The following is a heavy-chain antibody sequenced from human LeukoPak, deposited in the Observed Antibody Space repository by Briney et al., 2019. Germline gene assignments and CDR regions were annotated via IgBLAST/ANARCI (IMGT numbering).Heavy chain of an antibody. D-gene: IGHD1-14*01. CDR3: ARVRLQPRTLLDDAFDI. CDR1: GFTFDDYG. V-gene: IGHV3-20*04. Sequence: GGSLRLSCAASGFTFDDYGMSWVRQAPGKGLEWVSGINWNGGSTGYADSVKGRFTISRDNAKNSLYLQMNSLRAEDTAVYYCARVRLQPRTLLDDAFDIWGQGTMVTVSS. CDR2: INWNGGST. J-gene: IGHJ3*02.